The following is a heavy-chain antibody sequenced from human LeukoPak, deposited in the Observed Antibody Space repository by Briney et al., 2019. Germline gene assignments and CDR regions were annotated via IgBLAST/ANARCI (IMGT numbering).Heavy chain of an antibody. J-gene: IGHJ4*02. CDR3: ARVGYYYDSSGYYGY. Sequence: SETLSLTCTVSGGAISYYYWGWLRQPPGKGLEWIGGIYYSGSTYYNPSLKSRVTISVDKSKNQFSLKLSSVTAADTAVYYCARVGYYYDSSGYYGYWGQGTLVTVSS. CDR1: GGAISYYY. D-gene: IGHD3-22*01. CDR2: IYYSGST. V-gene: IGHV4-39*07.